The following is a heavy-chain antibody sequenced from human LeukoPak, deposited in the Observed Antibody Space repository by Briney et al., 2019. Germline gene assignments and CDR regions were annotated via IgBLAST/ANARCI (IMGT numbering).Heavy chain of an antibody. V-gene: IGHV3-30*02. Sequence: GGSLRLSCAASGFTFSTYGMHWVRQAPGKGLEWVAFIRYDGSNKYYADSVKGRFTISRDNSKNTVYLQMNSLRAEDTAVYYCARDLGIVVVVAATGFDYWGQGTLVTVSS. CDR3: ARDLGIVVVVAATGFDY. D-gene: IGHD2-15*01. CDR1: GFTFSTYG. CDR2: IRYDGSNK. J-gene: IGHJ4*02.